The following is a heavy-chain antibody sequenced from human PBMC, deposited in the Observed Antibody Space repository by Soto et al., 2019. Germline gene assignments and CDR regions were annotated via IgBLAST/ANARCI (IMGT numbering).Heavy chain of an antibody. V-gene: IGHV1-69*13. CDR2: FIPVYRTL. CDR1: GGSFGKSA. Sequence: SVKVSCKASGGSFGKSAINWVRQTPGQGLEWLGGFIPVYRTLNYAQKFQGRVTVTADESTGTAYMTLSSLASDDTAVYYCATGVIWIGYFTVDSWGQGTRVTVSS. D-gene: IGHD3-3*01. J-gene: IGHJ4*02. CDR3: ATGVIWIGYFTVDS.